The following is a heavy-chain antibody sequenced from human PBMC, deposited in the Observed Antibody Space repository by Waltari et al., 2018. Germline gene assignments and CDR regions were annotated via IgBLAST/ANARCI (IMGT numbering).Heavy chain of an antibody. J-gene: IGHJ4*02. D-gene: IGHD6-19*01. CDR1: GFTFDDYG. V-gene: IGHV3-20*01. CDR3: AREGGAVRGIWDY. Sequence: EVQLVESGGGVVRPGGSLRLSCAASGFTFDDYGMSWFRQAPGKGREWVSGIQWSGGSKGYAGAVKGEVTISGDNAKNSLYRQMNSLRAEDTALYHCAREGGAVRGIWDYWGQGTLVTFSS. CDR2: IQWSGGSK.